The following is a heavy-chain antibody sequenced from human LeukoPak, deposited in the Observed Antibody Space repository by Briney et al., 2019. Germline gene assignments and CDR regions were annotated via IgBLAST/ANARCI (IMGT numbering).Heavy chain of an antibody. V-gene: IGHV4-34*01. D-gene: IGHD2-2*01. CDR2: INHSGST. CDR1: GGSFSGYY. Sequence: KSSETLSLTCAVYGGSFSGYYWSWIRQPPGKGLEWIGEINHSGSTNYNPSLKSRVTISVDTSKNQFSLKLSSVTAADTAVYYCASGLTYYSSTSCYAPWYFWGQGTLVTVSS. J-gene: IGHJ4*02. CDR3: ASGLTYYSSTSCYAPWYF.